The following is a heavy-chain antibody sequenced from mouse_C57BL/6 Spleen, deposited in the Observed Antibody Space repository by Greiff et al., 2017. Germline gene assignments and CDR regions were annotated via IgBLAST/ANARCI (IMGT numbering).Heavy chain of an antibody. Sequence: QVQLQQPGAELVKPGASVKLSCKASGSTFTSYWMQWVKQRPGQGLEWIGEIDPSDSYTNYNQKFKGKATLTVDTSSSTAYMQLSSLTSEDSAVYYCARFRDWGQGTTLTVSS. CDR3: ARFRD. CDR2: IDPSDSYT. CDR1: GSTFTSYW. V-gene: IGHV1-50*01. J-gene: IGHJ2*01.